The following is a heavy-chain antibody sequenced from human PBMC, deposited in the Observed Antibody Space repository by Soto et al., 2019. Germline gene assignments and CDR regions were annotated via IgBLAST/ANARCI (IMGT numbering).Heavy chain of an antibody. CDR2: ISYDGSNK. D-gene: IGHD4-17*01. Sequence: QVQLVESGGGVVQPGRSLRLSCAASGFTFSSYGMHWVRQAPGKGLEWVAVISYDGSNKYYADSVKGRFTISGDNSKNTLYLQMNSLRAEDTAVYYCAKDFNPYGDYAGYFQHWGQGTLVTVSS. J-gene: IGHJ1*01. CDR1: GFTFSSYG. V-gene: IGHV3-30*18. CDR3: AKDFNPYGDYAGYFQH.